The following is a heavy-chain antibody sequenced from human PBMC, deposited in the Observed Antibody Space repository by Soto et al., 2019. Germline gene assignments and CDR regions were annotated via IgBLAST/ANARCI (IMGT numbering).Heavy chain of an antibody. CDR1: GGSISSGGYS. V-gene: IGHV4-30-2*01. J-gene: IGHJ5*02. D-gene: IGHD3-10*01. Sequence: SETLSLTCAVSGGSISSGGYSWSWIRQPPGKGLEWIGYIYHSGSTYYNPSLKSRVTISVDRSKNQFPLKLSSVTAADTAVYYCASFVVRGGSNWFDPWGQGTLVTVSS. CDR2: IYHSGST. CDR3: ASFVVRGGSNWFDP.